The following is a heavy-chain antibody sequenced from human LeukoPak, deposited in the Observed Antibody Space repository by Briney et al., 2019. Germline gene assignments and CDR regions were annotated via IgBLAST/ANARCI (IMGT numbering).Heavy chain of an antibody. CDR2: IYYSGST. Sequence: SETLSLTCTVSGGSISSSRYYWGWIRQPPGKGLEWIGSIYYSGSTYYNPSLKSRVTISVDTSKNQFSLKLNSVTAAYSAVYYWAGLKRHRYFDYWGQGTLVTVSS. CDR3: AGLKRHRYFDY. J-gene: IGHJ4*02. V-gene: IGHV4-39*01. CDR1: GGSISSSRYY.